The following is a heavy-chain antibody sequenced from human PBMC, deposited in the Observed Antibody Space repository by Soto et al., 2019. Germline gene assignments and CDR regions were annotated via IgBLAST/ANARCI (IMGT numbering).Heavy chain of an antibody. CDR3: ARELNTESSAYYSFAF. CDR1: GYIFTAYG. J-gene: IGHJ4*02. V-gene: IGHV1-18*01. D-gene: IGHD3-22*01. CDR2: VSTNDDRT. Sequence: QVQLVQSGPEVKMPGASVKVSCKTSGYIFTAYGLAWLRQAPGQRPEWMGWVSTNDDRTNYAQKFQGRVNMTTDRSTTTTSMELRSLRPDDTAVYYCARELNTESSAYYSFAFWGQGTLVTVSS.